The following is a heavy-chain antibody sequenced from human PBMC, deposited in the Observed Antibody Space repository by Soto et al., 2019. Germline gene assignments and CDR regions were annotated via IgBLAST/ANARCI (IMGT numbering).Heavy chain of an antibody. J-gene: IGHJ3*02. CDR2: IKSDSSSL. Sequence: VQLVESGGGLVKPGGSLRLSCAASGFTFSTYLMNWVRQAPGKGLEWVSSIKSDSSSLYYADSVKGRFTISRDNAKNSLHLQMNSLRVEDTATYFCARKPMTGSQSGAFDIWGQGKMVTVSS. V-gene: IGHV3-21*06. CDR1: GFTFSTYL. D-gene: IGHD3-9*01. CDR3: ARKPMTGSQSGAFDI.